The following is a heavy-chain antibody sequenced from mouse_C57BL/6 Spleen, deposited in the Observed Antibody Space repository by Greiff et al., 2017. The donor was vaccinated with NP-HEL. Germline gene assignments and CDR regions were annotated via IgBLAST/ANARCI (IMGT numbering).Heavy chain of an antibody. CDR3: ARSYYGSSPAWFAY. J-gene: IGHJ3*01. Sequence: VQLQQSGTELVKPGASVKLSCKASGYTFTSYWMHWVKQRPGQGLEWIGNINPSNGGTNYNEKFKSKATLTVDISSSTAYMQLSSLTSEDSAVYYCARSYYGSSPAWFAYWGQGTLVTVSA. V-gene: IGHV1-53*01. CDR2: INPSNGGT. CDR1: GYTFTSYW. D-gene: IGHD1-1*01.